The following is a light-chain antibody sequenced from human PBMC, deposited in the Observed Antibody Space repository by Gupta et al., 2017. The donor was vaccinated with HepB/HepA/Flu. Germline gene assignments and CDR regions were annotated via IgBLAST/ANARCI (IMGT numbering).Light chain of an antibody. Sequence: QSVLTQPPSVSGAPGQRVTISCTGSSSNIGAGYDVHWYQQLPGTAPKLLIYCNSNRPSGVPDRFSGSKSGTSASLAITGLQAEDEADYYCQSYDSSRSGVVFGGGTKLTVL. CDR3: QSYDSSRSGVV. J-gene: IGLJ2*01. CDR2: CNS. V-gene: IGLV1-40*01. CDR1: SSNIGAGYD.